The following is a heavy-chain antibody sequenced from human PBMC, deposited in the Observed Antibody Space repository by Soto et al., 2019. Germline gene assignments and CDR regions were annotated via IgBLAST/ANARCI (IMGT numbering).Heavy chain of an antibody. CDR2: ISYDGSNK. CDR1: GFTFSSYA. CDR3: ARDSGGWFDP. J-gene: IGHJ5*02. V-gene: IGHV3-30-3*01. Sequence: QVQLVESGGGVVQPGRSPRLSCAASGFTFSSYAMHWVRQAPGKGLEWVAVISYDGSNKYYADSVKGRFTISRDNSKNTLYLQMNSLRAEDTAVYYCARDSGGWFDPWGQGTLVTVSS. D-gene: IGHD3-16*01.